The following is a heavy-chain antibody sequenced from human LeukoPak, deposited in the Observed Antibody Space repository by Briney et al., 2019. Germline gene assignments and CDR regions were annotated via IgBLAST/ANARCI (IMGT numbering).Heavy chain of an antibody. D-gene: IGHD3-3*01. Sequence: GGSLRLSCAVSGFNVRTSYMSWVRQAPGKGLEWVCVIFRDGSTYYGDSVRGRFSISRDNSKNMVYLQMNNLRAEDTAVYFCARDFFDFWSGSWVWGQGTLVTVSS. CDR2: IFRDGST. V-gene: IGHV3-53*01. CDR3: ARDFFDFWSGSWV. CDR1: GFNVRTSY. J-gene: IGHJ4*01.